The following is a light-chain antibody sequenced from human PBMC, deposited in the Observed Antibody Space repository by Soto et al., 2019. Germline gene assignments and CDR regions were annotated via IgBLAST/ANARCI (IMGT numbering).Light chain of an antibody. CDR3: QQYRNSPWT. V-gene: IGKV3-20*01. J-gene: IGKJ1*01. CDR2: GAS. Sequence: EIVLTQSPGTMSLSPGEGATLSCRASQTVSHNYLAWYQHKPGQAPRLLIYGASSRATGIPDRFSGGGSGTDFTLTISRLEPEDFAVYFCQQYRNSPWTFGQGTKVEVK. CDR1: QTVSHNY.